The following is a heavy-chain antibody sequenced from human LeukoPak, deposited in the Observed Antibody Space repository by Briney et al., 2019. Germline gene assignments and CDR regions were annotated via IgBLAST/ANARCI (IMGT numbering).Heavy chain of an antibody. Sequence: GGSLRLSCAASGFNLRYFWMNWIRQAPGKGLEWVANTNQDGSQKYYVDCVRGRFTISRDNAENLFYLQIDSLRVEETAIYYCAAWGSGNYWGQGTLVTVSS. CDR3: AAWGSGNY. CDR1: GFNLRYFW. D-gene: IGHD7-27*01. CDR2: TNQDGSQK. V-gene: IGHV3-7*03. J-gene: IGHJ4*02.